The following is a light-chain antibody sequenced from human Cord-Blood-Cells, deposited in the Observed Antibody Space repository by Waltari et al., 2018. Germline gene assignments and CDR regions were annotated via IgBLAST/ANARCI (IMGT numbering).Light chain of an antibody. CDR3: CSYAGSYNYV. Sequence: QSALTQPRSVSGPPGHSVTISCTGTSSDVGGYNYVPWFQQHPGKDPKLMIYDVSKLPAGVPDRFSGSRSGNTASLSISGLQAEDEADDYCCSYAGSYNYVFGTGTKVTVL. J-gene: IGLJ1*01. CDR2: DVS. CDR1: SSDVGGYNY. V-gene: IGLV2-11*01.